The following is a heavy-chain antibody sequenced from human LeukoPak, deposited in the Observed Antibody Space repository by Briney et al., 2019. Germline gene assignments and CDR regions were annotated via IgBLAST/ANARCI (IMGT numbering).Heavy chain of an antibody. CDR3: ARTRGYSYGYFDY. Sequence: GGPLRSSVQAPGFTLGTFAFPGVGRAPGKGLKGVAVISYDGSNKYYADSVKGRFTISRDNSKNTLYLQMNSLRAEDTAVYYCARTRGYSYGYFDYWGQGTLVTVSS. V-gene: IGHV3-30-3*01. D-gene: IGHD5-18*01. CDR2: ISYDGSNK. J-gene: IGHJ4*02. CDR1: GFTLGTFA.